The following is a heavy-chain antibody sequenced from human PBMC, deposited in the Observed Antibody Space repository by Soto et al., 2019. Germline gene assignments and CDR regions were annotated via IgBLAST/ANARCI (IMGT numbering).Heavy chain of an antibody. D-gene: IGHD6-19*01. CDR1: GFTFDDYA. Sequence: GGSLRLSCAASGFTFDDYAMHWVRQAPGKGLEWVSGISWNSGSIGYADSVKGRFTISRDDTKNSLYLQMSSPRAEDTALYYCAKDVESGWRPEGYYMDVWGKGTTVTVSS. CDR2: ISWNSGSI. CDR3: AKDVESGWRPEGYYMDV. J-gene: IGHJ6*03. V-gene: IGHV3-9*01.